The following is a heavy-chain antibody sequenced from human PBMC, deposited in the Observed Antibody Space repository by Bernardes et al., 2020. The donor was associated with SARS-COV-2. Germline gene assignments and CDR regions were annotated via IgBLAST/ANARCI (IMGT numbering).Heavy chain of an antibody. J-gene: IGHJ6*02. CDR3: ATEEVRFLEWGPGYYYGMDV. V-gene: IGHV4-31*03. CDR1: GGSISSGGYY. D-gene: IGHD3-3*01. Sequence: SETLSLTCTVSGGSISSGGYYWSWIRQHPGKGLEWIGYIYYSGSTYYNPSLKSRVTISVDTSKNQFSLKLSSVTAADTAVYYCATEEVRFLEWGPGYYYGMDVWGQGTTVTVSS. CDR2: IYYSGST.